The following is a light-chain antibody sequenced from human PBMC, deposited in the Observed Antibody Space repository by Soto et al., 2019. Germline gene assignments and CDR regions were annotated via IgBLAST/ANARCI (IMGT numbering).Light chain of an antibody. CDR3: QQRGT. CDR1: QSVSTF. V-gene: IGKV3-11*01. CDR2: DAS. Sequence: FVLTQSPGTLSLSPGERATLSCRASQSVSTFLAWYQHKPGQAPRLLIHDASSRATGVPPRFSGSGSGTDFTLTISSLEPEDFAVYYCQQRGTFGQGTRLEIK. J-gene: IGKJ5*01.